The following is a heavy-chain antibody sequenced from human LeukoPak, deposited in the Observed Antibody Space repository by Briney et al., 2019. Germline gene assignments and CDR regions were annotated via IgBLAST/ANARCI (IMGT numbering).Heavy chain of an antibody. D-gene: IGHD1-26*01. CDR2: ISSSSSYI. Sequence: GGSLRLSCAASGFTFSSYSMNWVRQAPGKGLEWVSSISSSSSYIYYADSVKGRFTISRDNAKNSLYLQMNSLRAEDTAAYYCARDGIGSYIFDYWGQGTLVTVSS. J-gene: IGHJ4*02. CDR1: GFTFSSYS. V-gene: IGHV3-21*01. CDR3: ARDGIGSYIFDY.